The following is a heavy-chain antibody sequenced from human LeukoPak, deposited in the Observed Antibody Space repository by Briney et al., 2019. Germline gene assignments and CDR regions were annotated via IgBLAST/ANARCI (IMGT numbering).Heavy chain of an antibody. Sequence: GGSLRLSCAASGFTFSGYSMNWVRQAPGKGLEWVSSISSSSSYIYYADSMKGRFTVSRDNAGNSVYLQMNSLRVEDTAVYYCVRGRYNYGYIFDYWGQGTLVTVSS. CDR1: GFTFSGYS. CDR3: VRGRYNYGYIFDY. D-gene: IGHD5-18*01. CDR2: ISSSSSYI. J-gene: IGHJ4*02. V-gene: IGHV3-21*01.